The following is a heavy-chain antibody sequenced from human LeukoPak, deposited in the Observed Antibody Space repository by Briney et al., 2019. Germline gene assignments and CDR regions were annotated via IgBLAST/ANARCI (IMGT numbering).Heavy chain of an antibody. CDR2: LSGSSDKT. D-gene: IGHD5-12*01. CDR3: AKARGYSTSHAKSGFDT. V-gene: IGHV3-23*01. Sequence: PGGSLTLSCAASGFSFSTYAMNWVRQAPGKGLEWVSGLSGSSDKTHYVDAVKGRFTVFRENSQNTVYLQMKSLRAEDTAVYYCAKARGYSTSHAKSGFDTWGQEHWSPSLQ. CDR1: GFSFSTYA. J-gene: IGHJ3*02.